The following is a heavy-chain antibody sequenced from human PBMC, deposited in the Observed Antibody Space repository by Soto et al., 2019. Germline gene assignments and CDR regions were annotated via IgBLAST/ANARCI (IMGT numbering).Heavy chain of an antibody. Sequence: GESLKISCKGSGWSLTSYWIGWVRQMNGKGLEWMGIIYPGDSDTRYSPSFQGQVTISADKSISTAYLQWSSLKASDTAMYYCARHTKEGTMVRGVATYYYYGMDVWGQGTTVTVS. CDR1: GWSLTSYW. CDR3: ARHTKEGTMVRGVATYYYYGMDV. CDR2: IYPGDSDT. D-gene: IGHD3-10*01. V-gene: IGHV5-51*01. J-gene: IGHJ6*02.